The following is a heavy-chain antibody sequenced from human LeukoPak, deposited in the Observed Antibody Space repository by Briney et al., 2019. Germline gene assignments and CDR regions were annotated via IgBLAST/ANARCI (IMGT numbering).Heavy chain of an antibody. D-gene: IGHD5-12*01. CDR2: IFDSGTTNYNPST. J-gene: IGHJ4*02. CDR3: ARGGVTTIAQYDY. V-gene: IGHV4-59*01. Sequence: SETLSLTCTVSGGSIISYFWSWIRQPPGKGPEWIGYIFDSGTTNYNPSTNYNPSLKSRVTVSLDTSKNHFSLKLSSVTAADTAVYFCARGGVTTIAQYDYWGQGNPVTVSS. CDR1: GGSIISYF.